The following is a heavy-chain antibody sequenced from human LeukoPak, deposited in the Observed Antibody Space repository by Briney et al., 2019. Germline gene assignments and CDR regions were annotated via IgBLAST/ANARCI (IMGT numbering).Heavy chain of an antibody. CDR1: GGSISSGDYY. CDR3: ARTDSHYYFDY. D-gene: IGHD3-3*01. J-gene: IGHJ4*02. CDR2: IYYSGST. Sequence: SETLSLTCTVSGGSISSGDYYWRWLRQPPGKGLEWIGYIYYSGSTYYNPSLKSRVTISVDTSKNQFSLKLSSVTAADTAVYYCARTDSHYYFDYWGQGTLVTVSS. V-gene: IGHV4-30-4*08.